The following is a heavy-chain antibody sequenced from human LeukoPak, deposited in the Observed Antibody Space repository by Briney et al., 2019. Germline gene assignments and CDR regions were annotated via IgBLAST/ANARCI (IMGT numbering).Heavy chain of an antibody. D-gene: IGHD6-19*01. Sequence: PGGSLRLSCAASGFTFSSYARNWVRQAPGKGLEWVLGIRGVDGKTYYADSVKGRFTISSDSSKNTLYLQMNSLRAEDTAVYYCAKGGSGWSYLDYWGQGALVTVSS. CDR1: GFTFSSYA. J-gene: IGHJ4*02. CDR3: AKGGSGWSYLDY. V-gene: IGHV3-23*01. CDR2: IRGVDGKT.